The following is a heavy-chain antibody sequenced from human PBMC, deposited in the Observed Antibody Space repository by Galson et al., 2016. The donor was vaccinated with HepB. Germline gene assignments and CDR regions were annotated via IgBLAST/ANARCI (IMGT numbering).Heavy chain of an antibody. CDR3: AKDISYCTGGLCYIDYGRDV. D-gene: IGHD2-8*02. J-gene: IGHJ6*02. Sequence: SLRLSCAAPGFDLRNYAMSWVRQAPGKGLEWVSAIRHSGADTHYGDSVKGRFTISRDNAKNSLNLQMNGLRAEDTALYYCAKDISYCTGGLCYIDYGRDVGARGTARTVSS. CDR1: GFDLRNYA. CDR2: IRHSGADT. V-gene: IGHV3-23*01.